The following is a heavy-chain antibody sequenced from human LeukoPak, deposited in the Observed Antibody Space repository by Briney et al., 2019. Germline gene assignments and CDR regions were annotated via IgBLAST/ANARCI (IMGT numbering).Heavy chain of an antibody. CDR1: GFTFSSYS. CDR3: ARRRRGRLPDY. D-gene: IGHD3-16*01. Sequence: GGSLRLSCAASGFTFSSYSMNWVRQAPGKGLEWVSSISSRSSYIYYADSVKGRFTISRDNAKNSLYLQMNSLRAEDTAVYYCARRRRGRLPDYWGQGTLVAVSS. V-gene: IGHV3-21*01. CDR2: ISSRSSYI. J-gene: IGHJ4*02.